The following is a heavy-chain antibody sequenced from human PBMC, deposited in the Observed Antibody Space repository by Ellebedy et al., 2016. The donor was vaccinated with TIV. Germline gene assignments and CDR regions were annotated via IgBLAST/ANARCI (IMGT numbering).Heavy chain of an antibody. D-gene: IGHD3-22*01. Sequence: PGGSLRLSCAASQFTFSSYTMHWVRQAPGKGLEWVAFISSDGNIKDYADSVKGRFTISRDNSKSTLYLQMNSLRVEDTAVYYCARGRNYYDSSGYYSDLDYWGQGTLVSDSS. CDR3: ARGRNYYDSSGYYSDLDY. V-gene: IGHV3-30-3*01. J-gene: IGHJ4*02. CDR1: QFTFSSYT. CDR2: ISSDGNIK.